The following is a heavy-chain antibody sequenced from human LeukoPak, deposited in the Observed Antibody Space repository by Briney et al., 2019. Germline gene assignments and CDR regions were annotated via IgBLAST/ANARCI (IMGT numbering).Heavy chain of an antibody. CDR1: GFTFGDYA. Sequence: PGRSLRLSCTTSGFTFGDYAMSWVRQAPGKGLEWVSGISGSGGGTNYADSVKGRFTISRDNSKNTLYLQMHSLRAEDTAVYYCAKERLQYGPGYMDVWGRGTTVTVSS. D-gene: IGHD5-24*01. J-gene: IGHJ6*03. CDR3: AKERLQYGPGYMDV. CDR2: ISGSGGGT. V-gene: IGHV3-23*01.